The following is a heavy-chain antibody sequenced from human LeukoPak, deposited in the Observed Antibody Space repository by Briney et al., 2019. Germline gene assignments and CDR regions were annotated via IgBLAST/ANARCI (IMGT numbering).Heavy chain of an antibody. CDR3: ARGFLVPAAGPFDY. Sequence: PGGSLRLSCAASGFTFSSYGMHWVRQAPGKGLEWVAVIWYDGSNKYCADSVKGRFTISRDNSKNTLYLQMNSLRAEDTAVYYCARGFLVPAAGPFDYWGQGTLVTVSS. CDR1: GFTFSSYG. V-gene: IGHV3-33*01. CDR2: IWYDGSNK. J-gene: IGHJ4*02. D-gene: IGHD2-2*01.